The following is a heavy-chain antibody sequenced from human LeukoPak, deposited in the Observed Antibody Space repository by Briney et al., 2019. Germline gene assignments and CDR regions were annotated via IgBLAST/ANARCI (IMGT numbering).Heavy chain of an antibody. D-gene: IGHD5-18*01. CDR2: IYYSGST. CDR1: GGSISSSSYY. CDR3: ARLGYSYGYAGGFDY. Sequence: SETLSLTCTVSGGSISSSSYYWGWIRQPPGKGLEWIGSIYYSGSTYYNPSLKSRVTISVDTSKNQFSLKLSSVTAADTAVYYCARLGYSYGYAGGFDYWGQGTLVTVSS. V-gene: IGHV4-39*01. J-gene: IGHJ4*02.